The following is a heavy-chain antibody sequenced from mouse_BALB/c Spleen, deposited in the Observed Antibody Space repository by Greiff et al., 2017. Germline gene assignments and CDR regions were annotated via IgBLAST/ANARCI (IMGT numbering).Heavy chain of an antibody. J-gene: IGHJ1*01. CDR3: ARDGGPTGTYFDV. Sequence: EVQRVESGGGLVQPGGSLRLSCATSGFTFTDYYMSWVRQPPGKALEWLGFIRNKANGYTTEYSASVKGRFTISRDNSQSILYLQMNTLRAEDSATYYCARDGGPTGTYFDVWGAGTTVTVSS. V-gene: IGHV7-3*02. D-gene: IGHD4-1*02. CDR1: GFTFTDYY. CDR2: IRNKANGYTT.